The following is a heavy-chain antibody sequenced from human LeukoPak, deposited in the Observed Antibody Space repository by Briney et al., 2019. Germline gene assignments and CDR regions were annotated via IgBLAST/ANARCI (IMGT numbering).Heavy chain of an antibody. CDR1: GYNITAQY. J-gene: IGHJ4*02. V-gene: IGHV1-2*02. D-gene: IGHD4-17*01. CDR3: ALRDYGAEYYFDY. CDR2: INPNSGGT. Sequence: GASVKVSCKASGYNITAQYMHWVRQAPGQSLEWMGWINPNSGGTKYGQKFKGRVTMTRDTSISTDFMELSRLTYDDTAVYYCALRDYGAEYYFDYWGQGTLVTVSS.